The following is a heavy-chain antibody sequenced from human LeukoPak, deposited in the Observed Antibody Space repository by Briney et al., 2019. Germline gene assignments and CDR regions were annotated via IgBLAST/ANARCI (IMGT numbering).Heavy chain of an antibody. CDR2: IYSGGST. CDR3: ARAWFGELAFDY. J-gene: IGHJ4*02. V-gene: IGHV3-53*01. D-gene: IGHD3-10*01. CDR1: GFTVSSNY. Sequence: GGSLRLSCAASGFTVSSNYMSWVRQAPGKGLEWVSVIYSGGSTYYADSVKGRFTISRDNSKNTLYLQMNSLRAEDTAVYYCARAWFGELAFDYWGQGTLVTASS.